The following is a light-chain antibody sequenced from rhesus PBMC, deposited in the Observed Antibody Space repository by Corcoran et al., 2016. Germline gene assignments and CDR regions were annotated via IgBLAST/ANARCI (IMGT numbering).Light chain of an antibody. V-gene: IGLV2-32*02. Sequence: QAALTQPRSVYGSPGQSVTVSCPGPSGDIGGYNYVSWYQQHPGTAPKLMIYEVSKRPSGVSDRFSGSKSGNTASLTISGLPAEDEADYYCSSYAGSNAFIFGAGTRLTVL. CDR2: EVS. CDR3: SSYAGSNAFI. J-gene: IGLJ1*01. CDR1: SGDIGGYNY.